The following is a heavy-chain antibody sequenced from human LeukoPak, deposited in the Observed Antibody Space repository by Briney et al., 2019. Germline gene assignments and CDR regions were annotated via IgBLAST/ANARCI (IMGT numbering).Heavy chain of an antibody. CDR1: GFTFSSYA. CDR2: INSNGGST. J-gene: IGHJ4*02. D-gene: IGHD5-12*01. V-gene: IGHV3-64*01. Sequence: GGSLRLSCVASGFTFSSYAMHWVRQTPGKGLEYVSGINSNGGSTHYANSVKGRFTISRDNSKHTLYLQMGSLRTEDTAVYYCARDRSGYDYWDYWGQGTLVTVSS. CDR3: ARDRSGYDYWDY.